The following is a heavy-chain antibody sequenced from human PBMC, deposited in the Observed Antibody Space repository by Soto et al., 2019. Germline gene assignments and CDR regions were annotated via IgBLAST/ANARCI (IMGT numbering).Heavy chain of an antibody. J-gene: IGHJ4*02. D-gene: IGHD4-17*01. CDR3: ARFQTTVTSYDY. CDR1: GGSISSYY. V-gene: IGHV4-59*12. Sequence: SETLSLTCTVSGGSISSYYWSWIRQPPGKGLEWIGYIYHSGSTYYNPSLKSRVTISVDRSKNQFSLKLSSVTAADTAVYYCARFQTTVTSYDYWGQGTLVPVSS. CDR2: IYHSGST.